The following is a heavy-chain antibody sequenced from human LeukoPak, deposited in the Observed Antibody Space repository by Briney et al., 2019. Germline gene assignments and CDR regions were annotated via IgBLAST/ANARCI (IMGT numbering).Heavy chain of an antibody. V-gene: IGHV4-38-2*02. D-gene: IGHD2-21*02. CDR2: IYHSVTT. Sequence: SETLSLTCTVSGYSISSGYVWGWMRQPPGKGLEWIGSIYHSVTTHYNPSLKSRVTISLDTSKNQFSLKLSSVTAADTAVYYCARAYCVGDCSVLHIYFDYWGQGTLVTVSS. J-gene: IGHJ4*02. CDR1: GYSISSGYV. CDR3: ARAYCVGDCSVLHIYFDY.